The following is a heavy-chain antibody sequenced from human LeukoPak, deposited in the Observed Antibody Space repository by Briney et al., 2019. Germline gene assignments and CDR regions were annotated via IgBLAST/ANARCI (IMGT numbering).Heavy chain of an antibody. J-gene: IGHJ6*02. D-gene: IGHD6-19*01. V-gene: IGHV3-23*01. CDR3: AKVGAEQQWLVNYYGMDV. CDR1: GFTFSSYA. CDR2: ISGSGGST. Sequence: SGGSLRLSCAASGFTFSSYAMSWVRQAPGKGLEWVSAISGSGGSTYYADSVKGRFTISRDNSKNTLYLQMNSLRAEDTAVYYCAKVGAEQQWLVNYYGMDVWGQGTTVTVSS.